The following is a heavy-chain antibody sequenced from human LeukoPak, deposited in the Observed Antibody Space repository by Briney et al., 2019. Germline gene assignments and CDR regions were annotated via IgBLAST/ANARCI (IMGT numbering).Heavy chain of an antibody. CDR1: GGSISSGGYY. CDR3: ARVTTTAFDI. J-gene: IGHJ3*02. V-gene: IGHV4-31*03. Sequence: SETLSLTCTVSGGSISSGGYYWSWIRQHPGKSLEWIGYIYYSGSTYYNPSLKSRVTISVDRSKNQFSLKLSSVTAADTAVYYCARVTTTAFDIWGQGTMVTVSS. CDR2: IYYSGST. D-gene: IGHD4-17*01.